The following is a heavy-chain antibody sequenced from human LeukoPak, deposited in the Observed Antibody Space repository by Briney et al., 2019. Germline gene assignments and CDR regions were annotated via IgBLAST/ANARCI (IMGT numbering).Heavy chain of an antibody. D-gene: IGHD3-9*01. CDR3: AKDSDYDILTGYSCYFDY. CDR2: ISGSGGST. V-gene: IGHV3-23*01. J-gene: IGHJ4*02. Sequence: GGSLRLSCAASGFTFSSYAMSWVRQAPGKGLGWVSAISGSGGSTYYADSVKGRFTISRDNSKNTLYLQMNSLRAEDTAVYYCAKDSDYDILTGYSCYFDYWGQGTLVTVSS. CDR1: GFTFSSYA.